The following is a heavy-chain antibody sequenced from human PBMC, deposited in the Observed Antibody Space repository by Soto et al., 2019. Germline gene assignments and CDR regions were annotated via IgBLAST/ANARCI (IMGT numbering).Heavy chain of an antibody. Sequence: SETLSLTCTVSGGSITSENWWSWVRQPPGKGLEWIGEIYHSGSANYNPSLKSRATISLDKSSSQFSLQLTSVTAADKAIYYCVRDRGAVWGNYRKRAPRFVSWGQGIPVTVSS. CDR2: IYHSGSA. D-gene: IGHD3-16*02. CDR3: VRDRGAVWGNYRKRAPRFVS. CDR1: GGSITSENW. V-gene: IGHV4-4*02. J-gene: IGHJ4*02.